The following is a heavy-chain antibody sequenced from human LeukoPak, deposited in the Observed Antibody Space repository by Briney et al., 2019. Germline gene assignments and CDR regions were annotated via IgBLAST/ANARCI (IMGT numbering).Heavy chain of an antibody. D-gene: IGHD5-24*01. CDR2: IRQDGSVN. CDR1: GFTFSSYW. V-gene: IGHV3-7*01. CDR3: ARDEMATSYPYYYYGMDV. J-gene: IGHJ6*02. Sequence: GGSLRLSCEASGFTFSSYWMSWVRQAPGKGLEWVATIRQDGSVNHYVDSVKGRFTVSRDNAKNSLYLQMNSLRAEDTAVYYCARDEMATSYPYYYYGMDVWGQGTTVTVSS.